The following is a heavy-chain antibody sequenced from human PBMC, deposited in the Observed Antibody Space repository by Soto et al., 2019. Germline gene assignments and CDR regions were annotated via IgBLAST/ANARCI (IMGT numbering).Heavy chain of an antibody. CDR2: IYYSGST. CDR1: GGSISSGDYY. CDR3: ARGERFLEWLFEDSYYFDY. J-gene: IGHJ4*02. Sequence: SETLSLTCTVSGGSISSGDYYWSWIRQPPGKGLEWIGYIYYSGSTYYNPSLKSRVTISVDTSKSQFSLKLSSVTAADTAVYYCARGERFLEWLFEDSYYFDYWGQGTLVTVSS. D-gene: IGHD3-3*01. V-gene: IGHV4-30-4*01.